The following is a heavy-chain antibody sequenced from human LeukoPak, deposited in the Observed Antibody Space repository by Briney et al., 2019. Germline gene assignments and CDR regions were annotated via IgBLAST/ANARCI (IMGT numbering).Heavy chain of an antibody. J-gene: IGHJ4*02. CDR3: ARARNDYYYDSSGYLDY. V-gene: IGHV1-18*01. Sequence: ASVKVSCKASGYTFTSYGITWVRQAPGQGLEWMGWISGYNGKTNYAQKLQGRVTMTTDTSTSTAYMELRSLRSDDTAVYYCARARNDYYYDSSGYLDYWGQGTLVTVSS. CDR1: GYTFTSYG. D-gene: IGHD3-22*01. CDR2: ISGYNGKT.